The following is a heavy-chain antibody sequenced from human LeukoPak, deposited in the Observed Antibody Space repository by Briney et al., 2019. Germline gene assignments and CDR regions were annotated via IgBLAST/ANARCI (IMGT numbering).Heavy chain of an antibody. V-gene: IGHV4-38-2*02. J-gene: IGHJ6*03. CDR2: IYHRGST. D-gene: IGHD3-10*01. CDR1: AYSISSGFY. CDR3: ARALYGSGSYGGSEYYYYYMDV. Sequence: SETLSLTCTVSAYSISSGFYWGWIRQPPGKGLEWIGSIYHRGSTYYNPSLKSRVTISVDTSKNQFSLKLSSVTAADTAVYYCARALYGSGSYGGSEYYYYYMDVWGKGTTVTVSS.